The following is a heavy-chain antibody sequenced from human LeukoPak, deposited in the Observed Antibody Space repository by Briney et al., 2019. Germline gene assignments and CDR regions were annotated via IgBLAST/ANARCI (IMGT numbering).Heavy chain of an antibody. V-gene: IGHV3-48*03. J-gene: IGHJ4*02. CDR3: VKITSVTGGDC. CDR1: GFTFSSYE. CDR2: ISSSGSTI. Sequence: GGPLRLSCAASGFTFSSYEMNWVRQAPGKGLEWVSYISSSGSTIYYADSVKGRFTISRDNAKNSLYLQMNSLRAEDTAVYYCVKITSVTGGDCWGQGTRLTVSS. D-gene: IGHD1-1*01.